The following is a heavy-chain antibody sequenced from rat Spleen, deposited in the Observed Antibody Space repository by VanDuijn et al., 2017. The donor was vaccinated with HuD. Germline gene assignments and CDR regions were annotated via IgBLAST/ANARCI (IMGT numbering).Heavy chain of an antibody. V-gene: IGHV5-29*01. CDR3: ARAGYLRDWYFDF. CDR1: GFTFSDYG. CDR2: ISSDGGRN. J-gene: IGHJ1*01. Sequence: EVQLVESGGGLVQPGRSLKLSCAASGFTFSDYGMAWVRQAPTKGLEWVATISSDGGRNFYRDSVKGRFTISRDNAKNTQYLQMDNLRSEDAATYYCARAGYLRDWYFDFWGPGTMVTVSS. D-gene: IGHD2-2*01.